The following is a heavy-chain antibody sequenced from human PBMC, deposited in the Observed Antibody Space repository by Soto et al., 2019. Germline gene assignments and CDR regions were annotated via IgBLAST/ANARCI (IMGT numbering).Heavy chain of an antibody. D-gene: IGHD3-22*01. CDR3: EATYYYDSSGYHKGGYFDY. J-gene: IGHJ4*02. CDR1: GGSISSGGYY. Sequence: QVQLQESGPGLVKPSQTLSLTCTVSGGSISSGGYYWSWIRQHPGKDLEWIGYIYYSGSTYYNPSLKSRVTISVDTSKNQFSLKLSSVTAADTAVYYCEATYYYDSSGYHKGGYFDYWGQGTLVTVSS. CDR2: IYYSGST. V-gene: IGHV4-31*03.